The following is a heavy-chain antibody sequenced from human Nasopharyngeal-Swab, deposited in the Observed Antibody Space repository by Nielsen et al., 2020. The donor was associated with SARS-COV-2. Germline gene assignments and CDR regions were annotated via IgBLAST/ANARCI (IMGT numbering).Heavy chain of an antibody. J-gene: IGHJ6*03. CDR2: ISFDGSNK. CDR3: AKSEGYYYMDV. Sequence: GESLKISCVASGFSFSSYAMHWVRQAPGKGLEWVAVISFDGSNKYYADSVKGRFTISRDNSKNTLYLQMNSLRAEDTAVYYCAKSEGYYYMDVWGKGTTVTVSS. V-gene: IGHV3-30*18. CDR1: GFSFSSYA.